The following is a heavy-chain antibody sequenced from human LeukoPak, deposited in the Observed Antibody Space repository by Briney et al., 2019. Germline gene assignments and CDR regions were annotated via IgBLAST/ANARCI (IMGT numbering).Heavy chain of an antibody. D-gene: IGHD3-10*01. CDR3: ANTYGSWGNFDT. Sequence: GGSLRLSCAPSGFTLSGYWMHWVRHAPGGGVVWVSVINSDGSTTRYADSVRGRFTISRDNAKNTLYLQMNSLRAEDTAVYYCANTYGSWGNFDTWGQGTLVTVSS. J-gene: IGHJ4*02. V-gene: IGHV3-74*01. CDR1: GFTLSGYW. CDR2: INSDGSTT.